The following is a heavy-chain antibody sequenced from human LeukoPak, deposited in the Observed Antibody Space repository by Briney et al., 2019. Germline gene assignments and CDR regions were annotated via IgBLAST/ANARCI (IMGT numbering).Heavy chain of an antibody. D-gene: IGHD2-2*01. V-gene: IGHV1-69*13. J-gene: IGHJ3*02. CDR2: IIPIFGTA. CDR3: ARDAIIVVVPAAPRAFDI. CDR1: GGTFSSYA. Sequence: SVKVSCKASGGTFSSYAISWVRQAPGQGLEWMGGIIPIFGTANYAQKFQGRVTITADESTSTAYMELSSLRSEDTAVYYYARDAIIVVVPAAPRAFDIWGQGTMVTVSS.